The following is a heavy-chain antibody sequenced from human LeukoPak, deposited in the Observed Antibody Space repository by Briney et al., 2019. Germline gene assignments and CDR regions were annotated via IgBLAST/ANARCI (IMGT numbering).Heavy chain of an antibody. Sequence: ASVKVSCKASGYTFISYDINWVRQAPGQGHEWMGWMNPDSGNAGSVQKFQGRVTMTRDTSISTAYMELSSLRSEDTAVYYCARDLTSRTFDYWGQGTLVTVSS. CDR1: GYTFISYD. D-gene: IGHD4/OR15-4a*01. CDR3: ARDLTSRTFDY. CDR2: MNPDSGNA. J-gene: IGHJ4*02. V-gene: IGHV1-8*01.